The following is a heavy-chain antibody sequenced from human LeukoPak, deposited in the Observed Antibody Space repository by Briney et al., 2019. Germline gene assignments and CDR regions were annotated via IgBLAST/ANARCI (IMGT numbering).Heavy chain of an antibody. CDR3: ARDMDTGPDLFDY. CDR1: GYTFTHYY. CDR2: INPNSGDT. J-gene: IGHJ4*02. Sequence: ASVKVSCKASGYTFTHYYLHWVRQAPGQGLEWMGWINPNSGDTDYAQKFQGRVTMTRHTSISTAYMELSRLRYDDTAVYYCARDMDTGPDLFDYWGQGTLVTVSS. D-gene: IGHD5-18*01. V-gene: IGHV1-2*02.